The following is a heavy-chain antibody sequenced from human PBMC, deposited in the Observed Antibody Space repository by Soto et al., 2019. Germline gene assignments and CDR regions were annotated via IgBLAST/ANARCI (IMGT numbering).Heavy chain of an antibody. Sequence: SETLSLTCTVSGGSISSYYWSWIRQPPGKGLEWIGYIYYSGSTNYNPSLKSRVTISVDTAKNQFSLKLSSVTAADTAVYYCARFSGTMVRGVFWDYYGMDVWGQGTTVTVSS. V-gene: IGHV4-59*01. D-gene: IGHD3-10*01. CDR3: ARFSGTMVRGVFWDYYGMDV. CDR1: GGSISSYY. CDR2: IYYSGST. J-gene: IGHJ6*02.